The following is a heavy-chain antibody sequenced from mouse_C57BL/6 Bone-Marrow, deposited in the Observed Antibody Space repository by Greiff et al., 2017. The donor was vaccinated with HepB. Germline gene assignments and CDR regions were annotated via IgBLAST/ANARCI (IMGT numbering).Heavy chain of an antibody. J-gene: IGHJ4*01. CDR3: ARDGLYDYDKDYAMDY. CDR2: ISDGGSYT. D-gene: IGHD2-4*01. CDR1: GFTFSSYA. Sequence: DVMLVESGGGLVKPGGSLKLSCAASGFTFSSYAMSWVRQTPEKRLEWVATISDGGSYTYYPDNVKGRFTISRDNAKNNLYLQMSHLKSEDTAMYYCARDGLYDYDKDYAMDYWGQGTSVTVSS. V-gene: IGHV5-4*01.